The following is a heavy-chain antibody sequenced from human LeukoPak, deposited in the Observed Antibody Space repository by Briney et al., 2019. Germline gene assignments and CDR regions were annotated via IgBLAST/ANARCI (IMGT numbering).Heavy chain of an antibody. CDR2: ISSSSSYI. V-gene: IGHV3-21*01. J-gene: IGHJ6*03. CDR1: GFTFSSYS. Sequence: PGGSLRLSCAASGFTFSSYSMNLVRQAPGKGLEWVSSISSSSSYIYYADSVKGRFTISRDNAKNLLYLQMNSLRAEDTAVHYCARDYPSPEVGPHYYMDVWGKGTTVTISS. D-gene: IGHD3/OR15-3a*01. CDR3: ARDYPSPEVGPHYYMDV.